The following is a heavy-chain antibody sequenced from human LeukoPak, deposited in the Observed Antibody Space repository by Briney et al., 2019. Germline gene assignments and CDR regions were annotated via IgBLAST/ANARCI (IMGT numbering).Heavy chain of an antibody. CDR3: ARESTGGSLEIDY. CDR2: ISAYNGDT. V-gene: IGHV1-18*01. D-gene: IGHD2-8*02. Sequence: ASVKVSCKASGYTFNTYGIIWVRQAPGQGLEWMGWISAYNGDTTYAQKLQGRVTLTTDASTSTAYMELRSLRSDDTAVYCCARESTGGSLEIDYWGQGTLVTVSS. J-gene: IGHJ4*02. CDR1: GYTFNTYG.